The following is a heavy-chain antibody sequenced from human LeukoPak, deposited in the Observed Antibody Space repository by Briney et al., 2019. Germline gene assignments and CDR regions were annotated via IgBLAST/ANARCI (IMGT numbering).Heavy chain of an antibody. CDR1: GYTFTSYG. CDR2: IIPILGIA. J-gene: IGHJ6*02. D-gene: IGHD2-15*01. Sequence: SVKVSCKASGYTFTSYGISWVRQAPGQGLEWMGRIIPILGIANYAQKFQGRVTITADKSTSTAYMELSSLRSEDTAVYYCARVGCSGGSCYSPYYYYGMDVWGQGTTVTVSS. V-gene: IGHV1-69*04. CDR3: ARVGCSGGSCYSPYYYYGMDV.